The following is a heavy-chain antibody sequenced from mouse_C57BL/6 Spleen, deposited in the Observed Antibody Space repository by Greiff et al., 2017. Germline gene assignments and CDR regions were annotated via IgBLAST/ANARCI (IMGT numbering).Heavy chain of an antibody. J-gene: IGHJ2*01. Sequence: QVQLQQSGAELVRPGASVTLSCKASGYTFTDYEMHWVKQTPVHGLEWIGAIDPETGGTAYNQKFKGKAILTADKSSSTAYMERRGLASEDSAVYYCTRPGYWGQGTTLTVSS. CDR3: TRPGY. CDR2: IDPETGGT. CDR1: GYTFTDYE. V-gene: IGHV1-15*01.